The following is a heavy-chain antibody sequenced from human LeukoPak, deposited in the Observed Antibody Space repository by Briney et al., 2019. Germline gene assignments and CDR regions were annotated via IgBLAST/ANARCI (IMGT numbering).Heavy chain of an antibody. Sequence: GGSLRLSCAASGFTFSSYAMSWVRQAPGKGLEWVSAISGSGGSTYYADSVKRLFTISRDNSKNTLSLQKNSRRGEGTTVYYCAKGHSRSPLFFDYWGQGTLVTVSS. CDR2: ISGSGGST. D-gene: IGHD6-13*01. J-gene: IGHJ4*02. CDR1: GFTFSSYA. V-gene: IGHV3-23*01. CDR3: AKGHSRSPLFFDY.